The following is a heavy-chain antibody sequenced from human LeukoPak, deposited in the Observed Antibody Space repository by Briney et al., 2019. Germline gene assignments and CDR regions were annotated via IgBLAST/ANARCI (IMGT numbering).Heavy chain of an antibody. D-gene: IGHD4-11*01. CDR1: GFTFSSYA. V-gene: IGHV3-23*01. Sequence: PGGSLRLSCAASGFTFSSYAMSWVRQAPGKGLEWVSTISGTGGSTYYADSVKGQFTISRDNSKNTLYLQMNSLRAEDTAVYYCARTGNYVRYWGQGTLVTVSS. CDR3: ARTGNYVRY. CDR2: ISGTGGST. J-gene: IGHJ4*02.